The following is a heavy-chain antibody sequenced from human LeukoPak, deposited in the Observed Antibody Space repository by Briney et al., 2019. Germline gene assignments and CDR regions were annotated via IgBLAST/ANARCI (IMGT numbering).Heavy chain of an antibody. CDR1: GFTFSDNV. J-gene: IGHJ4*02. CDR3: AGAGGVYYFEY. V-gene: IGHV3-30-3*01. D-gene: IGHD2-8*02. CDR2: ISDSGVNQ. Sequence: GGSLRLSCTASGFTFSDNVMHWVRQTPAKGLEWVAVISDSGVNQYYADSVKGRFTISRDNSKNTLYLQMNSLRPEDTAVYYCAGAGGVYYFEYWGQGTQVTVSS.